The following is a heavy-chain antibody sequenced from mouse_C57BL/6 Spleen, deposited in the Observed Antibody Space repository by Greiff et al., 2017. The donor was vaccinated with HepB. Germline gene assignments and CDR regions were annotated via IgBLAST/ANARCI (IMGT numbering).Heavy chain of an antibody. CDR2: IYPGDGDT. D-gene: IGHD1-1*02. V-gene: IGHV1-82*01. Sequence: VQLQQSGPELVKPGASVKISCKASGYAFSSSWMNWMKQRPGKGLEWIGRIYPGDGDTNYNGKFKGKATLTADKSSSTAYMQLISLTSGDSAVYFCAREERGGSPFAYWGQGTLVTVSA. CDR3: AREERGGSPFAY. CDR1: GYAFSSSW. J-gene: IGHJ3*01.